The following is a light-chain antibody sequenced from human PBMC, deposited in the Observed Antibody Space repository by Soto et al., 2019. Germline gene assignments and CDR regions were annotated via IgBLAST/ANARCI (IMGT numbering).Light chain of an antibody. CDR2: AAS. J-gene: IGKJ1*01. Sequence: IQVTQSPSSLSASVGDRVTITCRASQAISSYLAWYQQKAGKAPKLLIYAASTLQSGVPSRFSGSGSGTDDTLTIISRLHADYAANYYHQHNSNPSEAFGEGTKVDIK. CDR1: QAISSY. V-gene: IGKV1-9*01. CDR3: HQHNSNPSEA.